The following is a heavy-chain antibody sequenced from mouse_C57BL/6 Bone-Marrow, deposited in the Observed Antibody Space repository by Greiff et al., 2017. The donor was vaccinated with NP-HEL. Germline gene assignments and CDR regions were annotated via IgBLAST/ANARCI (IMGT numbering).Heavy chain of an antibody. J-gene: IGHJ3*01. CDR2: IYPGSGNT. CDR1: GYTFTDYY. Sequence: VKVVESGAELVRPGASVKLSCKASGYTFTDYYINWVKQRPGQGLEWIARIYPGSGNTYYNEKFKGKATLTAEKSSSTAYMQLSSLTSEDSAVYFCARMVTTGFAYWGQGTLVTVSA. D-gene: IGHD2-1*01. V-gene: IGHV1-76*01. CDR3: ARMVTTGFAY.